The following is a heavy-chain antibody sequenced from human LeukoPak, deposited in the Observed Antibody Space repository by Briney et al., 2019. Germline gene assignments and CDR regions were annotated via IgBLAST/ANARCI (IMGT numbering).Heavy chain of an antibody. CDR2: ISSSSSYI. D-gene: IGHD3-16*01. Sequence: PGGSLRLSCAASGFAFSMYHMNWVRQAPGEGLEWVSSISSSSSYIYYADSVKGRFTISRDNAKNSLYLQMNSLRAEDTAVHYCARQLGIRYYFDYWGQGTLVTVSS. J-gene: IGHJ4*02. CDR1: GFAFSMYH. CDR3: ARQLGIRYYFDY. V-gene: IGHV3-21*01.